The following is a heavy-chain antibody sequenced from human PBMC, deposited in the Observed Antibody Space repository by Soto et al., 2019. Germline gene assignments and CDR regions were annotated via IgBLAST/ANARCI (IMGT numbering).Heavy chain of an antibody. CDR1: GYTLTELS. J-gene: IGHJ4*02. CDR3: ATVERALQAVAANGGFDY. Sequence: ASVKVSCKVSGYTLTELSMHWVRQAPGKGLEWMGGFDPEDGETIYAQKFQGRVTMTEDTSTDTAYMELSSLRSEDTAVYYCATVERALQAVAANGGFDYWGQGTLVTVSS. D-gene: IGHD6-19*01. V-gene: IGHV1-24*01. CDR2: FDPEDGET.